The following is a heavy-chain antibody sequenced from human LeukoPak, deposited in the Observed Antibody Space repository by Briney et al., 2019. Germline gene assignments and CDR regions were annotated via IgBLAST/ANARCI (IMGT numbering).Heavy chain of an antibody. CDR3: AKPLYYYDSSGYYYGEEDYFQH. Sequence: PGGSLRLSCAASGFTFSSYAMHWVRQAPGKGLEWGAVISYDGSNKYYADSVKGRFTISRDNSKNTLYLQMNSLRAEDTAVYYCAKPLYYYDSSGYYYGEEDYFQHWGQGTLVTVSS. J-gene: IGHJ1*01. D-gene: IGHD3-22*01. CDR1: GFTFSSYA. V-gene: IGHV3-30-3*02. CDR2: ISYDGSNK.